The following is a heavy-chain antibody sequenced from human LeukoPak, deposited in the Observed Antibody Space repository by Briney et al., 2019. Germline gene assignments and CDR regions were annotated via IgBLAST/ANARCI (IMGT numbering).Heavy chain of an antibody. CDR1: GGSFSGYY. CDR2: INHSGST. CDR3: ARAGYYDFWSGYLDAFDI. V-gene: IGHV4-34*01. Sequence: ETLSLTCAVYGGSFSGYYWSWIRQPPGKGLEWIGEINHSGSTNYNPSLKSRVTISVDTSKNQFSLKLSSVTAADTAVYYCARAGYYDFWSGYLDAFDIWGQGTMVTVSS. D-gene: IGHD3-3*01. J-gene: IGHJ3*02.